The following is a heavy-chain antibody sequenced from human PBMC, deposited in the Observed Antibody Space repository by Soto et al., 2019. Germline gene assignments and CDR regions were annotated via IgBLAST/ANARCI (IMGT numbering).Heavy chain of an antibody. CDR1: GGSISNVGYF. CDR2: IYHTGTT. Sequence: QVQLQESGPGLVKPSQTLSLTCTVSGGSISNVGYFWSWIRQPPGKGLEWIGFIYHTGTTYYNSSLRSRVRLSIDTSKSQFSLKLNSVTAADTAVYYCARVMAAMQHWLDPWGQGTLVTVSP. J-gene: IGHJ5*02. V-gene: IGHV4-30-4*01. D-gene: IGHD2-2*01. CDR3: ARVMAAMQHWLDP.